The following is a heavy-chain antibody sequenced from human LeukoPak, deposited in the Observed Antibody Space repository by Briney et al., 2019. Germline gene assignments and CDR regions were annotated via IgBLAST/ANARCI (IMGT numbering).Heavy chain of an antibody. CDR3: ASLYCSGGSCYSALSWLDP. Sequence: SETLSLTCAVSGGSISSGGYSWSWIRQPPGKGLEWIGYIYHSGSTYYNPSLKSRVTISVDRSKNQFSLKLSSVTAADTAVYYCASLYCSGGSCYSALSWLDPWGQGTLVTVSS. V-gene: IGHV4-30-2*01. D-gene: IGHD2-15*01. J-gene: IGHJ5*02. CDR2: IYHSGST. CDR1: GGSISSGGYS.